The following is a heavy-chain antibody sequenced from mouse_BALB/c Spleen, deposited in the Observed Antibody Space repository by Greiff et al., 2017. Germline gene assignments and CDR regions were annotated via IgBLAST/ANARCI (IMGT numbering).Heavy chain of an antibody. J-gene: IGHJ1*01. CDR2: ISNGGGST. Sequence: EVKLVESGGGLVQPGGSLKLSCAASGFTFSSYTMSWVRQTPEKRLEWVAYISNGGGSTYYPDTVKGRFTISRDNAKNTLYLQMSSLKSEDTAMYYCARLGITTGYFDVWGAGTTVTVSS. CDR1: GFTFSSYT. D-gene: IGHD2-4*01. V-gene: IGHV5-12-2*01. CDR3: ARLGITTGYFDV.